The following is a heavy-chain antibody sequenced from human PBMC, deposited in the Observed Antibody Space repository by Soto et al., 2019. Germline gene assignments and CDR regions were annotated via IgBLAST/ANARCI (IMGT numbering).Heavy chain of an antibody. D-gene: IGHD2-21*02. V-gene: IGHV1-46*01. CDR1: GYTFTSYY. J-gene: IGHJ4*02. CDR3: ASRCGGDCYGLGY. CDR2: INPSGGST. Sequence: QVQLVQSGAEVKKPGASAKVSCKASGYTFTSYYMHWVRQAPGQGLEWMGIINPSGGSTSYAQKFQGRVTMTRDTSTSTVYMELSSLRSEDTAVYYCASRCGGDCYGLGYWGQGTLVTVSS.